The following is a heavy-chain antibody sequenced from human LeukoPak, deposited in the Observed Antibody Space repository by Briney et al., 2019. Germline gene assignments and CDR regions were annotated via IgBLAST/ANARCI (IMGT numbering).Heavy chain of an antibody. CDR2: IYHSGST. Sequence: SQTLSLTCAVSGGSISSGGYSWSWIRQPPGKGLEWIGYIYHSGSTYYNPSLKSRVTISVDRSKNQFSLKLSSVTAADTAVYYCARGSYSVTRGSFDYWGQGTLLTVSS. V-gene: IGHV4-30-2*01. J-gene: IGHJ4*02. CDR3: ARGSYSVTRGSFDY. D-gene: IGHD4-11*01. CDR1: GGSISSGGYS.